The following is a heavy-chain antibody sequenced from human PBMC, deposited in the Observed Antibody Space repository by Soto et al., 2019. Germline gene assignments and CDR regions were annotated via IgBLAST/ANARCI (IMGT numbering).Heavy chain of an antibody. Sequence: GGSLRLSCAASGFTFSNAWMSWVRQAPGKGLEWVGRIKSKTDGGTTDYAAPVKGRFTISRDDSKNTLYLQMNSLKTEDTAVYYCTTDNWDAIAAAGISWFDYWGQGTLVTVSS. V-gene: IGHV3-15*01. CDR3: TTDNWDAIAAAGISWFDY. CDR2: IKSKTDGGTT. D-gene: IGHD6-13*01. J-gene: IGHJ4*02. CDR1: GFTFSNAW.